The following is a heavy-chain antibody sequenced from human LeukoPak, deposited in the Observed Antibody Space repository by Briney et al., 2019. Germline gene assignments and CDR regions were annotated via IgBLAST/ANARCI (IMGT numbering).Heavy chain of an antibody. CDR1: GYTISSGYY. Sequence: SETLSLTCTVSGYTISSGYYWGWIRQPPGKGLEWIGSIYHSGSTYYNPSLKSRVTISVDTSKNQFSLKLSSVTAADTAVYYCARDAGRGYSYGTIDYWGQGTLVTVSS. D-gene: IGHD5-18*01. V-gene: IGHV4-38-2*02. CDR2: IYHSGST. J-gene: IGHJ4*02. CDR3: ARDAGRGYSYGTIDY.